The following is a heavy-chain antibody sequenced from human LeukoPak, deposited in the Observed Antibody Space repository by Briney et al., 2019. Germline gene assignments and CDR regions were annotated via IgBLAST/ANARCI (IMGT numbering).Heavy chain of an antibody. Sequence: TLSLTCAVYGGSFSGYYWSWIRQPPGKGLEWIGEINHSGSTNYNPSLKSRVTISVDTSKNQFSLKLSSVTAADTAVYYCARAPSSLGTPEGYFDYWGQGTLVTVSS. CDR3: ARAPSSLGTPEGYFDY. V-gene: IGHV4-34*01. J-gene: IGHJ4*02. CDR2: INHSGST. D-gene: IGHD6-6*01. CDR1: GGSFSGYY.